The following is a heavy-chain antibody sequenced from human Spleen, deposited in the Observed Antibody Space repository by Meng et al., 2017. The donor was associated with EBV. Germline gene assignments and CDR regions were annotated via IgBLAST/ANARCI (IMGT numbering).Heavy chain of an antibody. CDR2: VDQSGVS. V-gene: IGHV4-34*01. CDR3: ASRGDGIFSNYDWFDL. D-gene: IGHD3-22*01. J-gene: IGHJ5*02. Sequence: LLQWAAGLLKPSAPPFPTCAVDGGSFTGHYWSWIRQPPGKGLEWIGEVDQSGVSNYNPSLKSRVTMSLDTSKNQFSLKLSSVTAADTAVYYCASRGDGIFSNYDWFDLWGQGTLVTVSS. CDR1: GGSFTGHY.